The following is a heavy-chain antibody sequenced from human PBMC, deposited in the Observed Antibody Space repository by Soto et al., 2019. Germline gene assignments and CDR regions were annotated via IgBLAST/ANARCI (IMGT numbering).Heavy chain of an antibody. CDR2: IIPIFGTA. J-gene: IGHJ4*02. Sequence: SVKVSCKASGGTFSSYAISWVRQAPGQGLEWMGGIIPIFGTANYAQKFQGRVTITADESTSTAYMELSSLRSEDTAVYYCAREGYCTNGVCSPFDYWGQGTLVTVSS. D-gene: IGHD2-8*01. V-gene: IGHV1-69*13. CDR3: AREGYCTNGVCSPFDY. CDR1: GGTFSSYA.